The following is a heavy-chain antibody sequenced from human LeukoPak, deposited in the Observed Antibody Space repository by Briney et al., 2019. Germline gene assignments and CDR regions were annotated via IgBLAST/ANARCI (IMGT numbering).Heavy chain of an antibody. D-gene: IGHD3-9*01. J-gene: IGHJ4*02. Sequence: PGGSLRLSCAASGFTFSSYAMSWVRQASGKGLEWVSAISGSGGSTYYADSVKGRFTISRDNSKNTLYLQMNSLRAEDTAVYYCAKDGLLRYFDWSYYFDYWGQGTLVTVSS. CDR2: ISGSGGST. CDR3: AKDGLLRYFDWSYYFDY. CDR1: GFTFSSYA. V-gene: IGHV3-23*01.